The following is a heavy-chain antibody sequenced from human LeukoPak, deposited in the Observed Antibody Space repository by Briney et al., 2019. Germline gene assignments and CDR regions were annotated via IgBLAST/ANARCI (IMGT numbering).Heavy chain of an antibody. D-gene: IGHD3-10*01. V-gene: IGHV4-59*01. CDR2: IYYSGST. CDR1: GGSISSYY. J-gene: IGHJ4*02. Sequence: KTSETLSLTYTVSGGSISSYYWSWIRQPPGKGLEWIGYIYYSGSTIYNPSLKSRVTISVDTSKNQFSLKLSSVTAADTAVYYCARGDYSGYYFDYWGQGTLVTVSS. CDR3: ARGDYSGYYFDY.